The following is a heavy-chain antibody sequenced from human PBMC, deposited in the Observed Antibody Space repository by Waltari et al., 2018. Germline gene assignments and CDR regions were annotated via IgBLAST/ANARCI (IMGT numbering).Heavy chain of an antibody. CDR2: IIPIFGTA. Sequence: QVQLVQSGAEVRKPGASVKVSCKASGYTFPSYDISWVRQAPGQGLEWMGGIIPIFGTANYAQKFQGRVTITADESTSTAYMELSSLRSEDTAVYYCARFVDRTWSGDYGYDYYGMDVWGQGTTVTVSS. V-gene: IGHV1-69*01. CDR1: GYTFPSYD. CDR3: ARFVDRTWSGDYGYDYYGMDV. J-gene: IGHJ6*02. D-gene: IGHD4-17*01.